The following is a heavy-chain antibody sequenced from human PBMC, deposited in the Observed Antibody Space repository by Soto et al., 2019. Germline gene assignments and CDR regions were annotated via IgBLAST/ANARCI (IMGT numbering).Heavy chain of an antibody. V-gene: IGHV4-34*01. D-gene: IGHD1-26*01. CDR1: GGSFSGYY. J-gene: IGHJ6*02. Sequence: QVQLQQWGAGLLKPSETLSLTCAVYGGSFSGYYWSWIRQPPGKGLEWIGEINHSGSTNYNPSLKLRLTISVDTSTNQFSLKLSSVTAADTAVYYCARMRELRRSYYYYGMDVWGQGTTVTVSS. CDR2: INHSGST. CDR3: ARMRELRRSYYYYGMDV.